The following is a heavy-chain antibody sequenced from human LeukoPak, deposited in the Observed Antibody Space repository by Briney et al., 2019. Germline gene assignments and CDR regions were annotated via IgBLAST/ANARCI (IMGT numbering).Heavy chain of an antibody. CDR1: GYTFTGYY. Sequence: ASVKVPCKASGYTFTGYYMHWVRQAPGQGLEWMGWINPNSGGTNYAQKFQGRVTMTRDTSISTAYMELSRLRSDDTAVYYCARAPAFNWPYDAFDIWGQGTMVTVSS. V-gene: IGHV1-2*02. CDR2: INPNSGGT. D-gene: IGHD1-1*01. J-gene: IGHJ3*02. CDR3: ARAPAFNWPYDAFDI.